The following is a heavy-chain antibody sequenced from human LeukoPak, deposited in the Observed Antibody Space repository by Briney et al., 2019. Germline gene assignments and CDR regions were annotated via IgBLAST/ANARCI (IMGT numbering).Heavy chain of an antibody. CDR3: ARDNQGYYDSSGYSDY. D-gene: IGHD3-22*01. Sequence: ASVKVSCKASGYTFTSYGISWVRQAPGQGLEWMGWISAYNGNTNYAQKLQGRVTMTTDTSTSTAYMELRSLRSDDTAVYYCARDNQGYYDSSGYSDYWGQGTLVTVSS. V-gene: IGHV1-18*01. J-gene: IGHJ4*02. CDR1: GYTFTSYG. CDR2: ISAYNGNT.